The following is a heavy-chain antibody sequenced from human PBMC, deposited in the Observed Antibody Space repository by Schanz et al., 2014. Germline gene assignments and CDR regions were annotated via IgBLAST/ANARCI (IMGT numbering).Heavy chain of an antibody. D-gene: IGHD3-16*01. J-gene: IGHJ6*02. CDR1: GGTFTSYA. CDR2: IIPIVDIT. V-gene: IGHV1-69*04. CDR3: ATIGVNDYWRFGLDL. Sequence: QVQLVQSGAEVRKPGSSVRVSCKASGGTFTSYAFSWVRQAPGQGLEWMGRIIPIVDITNYAQKFLARVKITEDKSTSTAYMELKSLRSADTAVYYCATIGVNDYWRFGLDLWGQGTTVTVSS.